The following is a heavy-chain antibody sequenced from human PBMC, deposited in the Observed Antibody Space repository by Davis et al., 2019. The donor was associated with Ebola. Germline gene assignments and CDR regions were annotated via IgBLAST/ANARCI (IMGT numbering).Heavy chain of an antibody. J-gene: IGHJ4*02. D-gene: IGHD3-22*01. Sequence: SETLSLTCAVSGGFVSSGGYSWNWIRQPPGKGLEWIGYYYYTGSPYYSPSLRSRVTISVDTSKNLFSLKLTSVTAADTAVYYCARGDSYYDPSGYYAGPEAPDHWGQGTLVSVSS. CDR3: ARGDSYYDPSGYYAGPEAPDH. CDR2: YYYTGSP. CDR1: GGFVSSGGYS. V-gene: IGHV4-30-4*07.